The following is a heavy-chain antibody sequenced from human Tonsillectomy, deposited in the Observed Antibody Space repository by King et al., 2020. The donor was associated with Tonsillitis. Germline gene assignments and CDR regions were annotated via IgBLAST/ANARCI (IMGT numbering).Heavy chain of an antibody. V-gene: IGHV4-59*08. D-gene: IGHD3-22*01. CDR2: IDYSGST. Sequence: VQLQESGPGLVKPSETLSLTCSVSGDSISSYSWSWIRQPPGKGLEWIGYIDYSGSTNYNPSLKSRVTISVDTSKNQFSLKLRSVTAADTAVYYCARHGTPYYDSSGFYCGQGTLVTVSS. J-gene: IGHJ4*02. CDR3: ARHGTPYYDSSGFY. CDR1: GDSISSYS.